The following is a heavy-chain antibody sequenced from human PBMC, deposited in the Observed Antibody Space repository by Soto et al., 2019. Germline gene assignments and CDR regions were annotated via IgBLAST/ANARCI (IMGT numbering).Heavy chain of an antibody. CDR1: GFTFSSYG. CDR3: AKGQGYCSSATCYCHY. V-gene: IGHV3-30*18. D-gene: IGHD2-2*01. CDR2: ISYDGSNK. Sequence: LRLSCAASGFTFSSYGMQWVRQAPGKGLEWVAVISYDGSNKYYADSVKGRFTISRDNSKNTLYLQMNSLRAEDTAVYYCAKGQGYCSSATCYCHYWGQGALVTVSS. J-gene: IGHJ4*02.